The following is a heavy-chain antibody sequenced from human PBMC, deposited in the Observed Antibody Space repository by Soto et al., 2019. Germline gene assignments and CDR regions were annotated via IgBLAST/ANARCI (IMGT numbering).Heavy chain of an antibody. J-gene: IGHJ5*02. V-gene: IGHV3-30-3*01. D-gene: IGHD3-3*01. CDR2: ISYDGSNK. CDR1: GFTFSSYA. Sequence: GSLRLSCASSGFTFSSYAMHWVRQAPGKGLEWVAVISYDGSNKYYADSVKGRFTISRDNYKNTLYLQMNSLRAEDTAVYYCARGRDFWSGYWGPPDPWGQGTLVTVSS. CDR3: ARGRDFWSGYWGPPDP.